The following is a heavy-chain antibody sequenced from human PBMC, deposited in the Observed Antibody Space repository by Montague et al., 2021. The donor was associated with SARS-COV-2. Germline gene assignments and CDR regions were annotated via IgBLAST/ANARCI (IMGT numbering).Heavy chain of an antibody. CDR2: INHSGST. Sequence: SETLSLTCAVSGGSFSGYYRCWICNPPGKGLERIGEINHSGSTNYNPSLKSRVTISVDTSKNQISLKLSPVTAAATAASYCASRTVRAAAGTLGYYYYYYGMDVWGHGTTVIVSS. CDR1: GGSFSGYY. D-gene: IGHD6-13*01. V-gene: IGHV4-34*01. CDR3: ASRTVRAAAGTLGYYYYYYGMDV. J-gene: IGHJ6*02.